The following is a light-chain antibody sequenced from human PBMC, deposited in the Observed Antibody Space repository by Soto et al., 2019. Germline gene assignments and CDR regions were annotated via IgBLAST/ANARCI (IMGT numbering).Light chain of an antibody. CDR2: GAS. CDR3: QQYGSSPT. J-gene: IGKJ5*01. CDR1: QSVSSSY. V-gene: IGKV3-20*01. Sequence: EIVLTQSPGTLSLSPGERATLSCRASQSVSSSYLAWYQQKPGQAPRLLIYGASSRATGIPDRFSGSGSGTDFTLTISRLEPEDFAVYYCQQYGSSPTFGQGKRLES.